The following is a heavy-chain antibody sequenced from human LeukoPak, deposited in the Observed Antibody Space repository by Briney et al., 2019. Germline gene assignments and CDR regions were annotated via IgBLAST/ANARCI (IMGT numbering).Heavy chain of an antibody. CDR2: IYYSGST. Sequence: SETLSLTCTVSGGSISSYYWSWIRQPPGKGLEWIGYIYYSGSTNYNPSLKSRVTISVDTSKNQFPLKLSSVTAADTAVYYCASTRVGDYLGWFDPWGQGTLVTVSS. CDR3: ASTRVGDYLGWFDP. V-gene: IGHV4-59*01. D-gene: IGHD4-17*01. J-gene: IGHJ5*02. CDR1: GGSISSYY.